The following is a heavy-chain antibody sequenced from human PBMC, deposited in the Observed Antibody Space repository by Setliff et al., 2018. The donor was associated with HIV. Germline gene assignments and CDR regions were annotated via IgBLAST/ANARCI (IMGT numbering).Heavy chain of an antibody. J-gene: IGHJ3*02. V-gene: IGHV4-39*01. CDR2: IYYSGST. D-gene: IGHD2-15*01. Sequence: NPSETLSLTCTVSGGSISSSSYYWGWIRQPPGKGLEWIGSIYYSGSTYYNPSLKSRVTISVDTSKNQFSLKLSSVTAADTAVYYCARSPARVVVPYGGAFDIWGQGTMVTVSS. CDR1: GGSISSSSYY. CDR3: ARSPARVVVPYGGAFDI.